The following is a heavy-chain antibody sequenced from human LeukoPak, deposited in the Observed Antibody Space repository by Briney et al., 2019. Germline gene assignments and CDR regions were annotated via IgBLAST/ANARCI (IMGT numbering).Heavy chain of an antibody. D-gene: IGHD5-24*01. CDR2: IKQDGSKK. CDR3: TRVGYIDEGIDY. V-gene: IGHV3-7*04. J-gene: IGHJ4*02. CDR1: GFPFSSYW. Sequence: PGGSLRLSCVASGFPFSSYWMTWVRQAPGKGLEWVANIKQDGSKKSYVDSVKGRFTIPRDNAKNSLYLRMNSLRAEDTAIYYCTRVGYIDEGIDYWGQGTLVTVSS.